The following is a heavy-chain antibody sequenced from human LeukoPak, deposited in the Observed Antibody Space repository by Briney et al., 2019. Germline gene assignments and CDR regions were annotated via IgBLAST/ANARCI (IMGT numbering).Heavy chain of an antibody. CDR1: GYSFTSYW. Sequence: GESLKISCKGSGYSFTSYWIGWVRQMPGKGLEWMGIIYPGNSDTRYSPSFQGQVTISADKSISTAYLQWSSLKASDTAMYYCARRTFYDSSGYYYFDYWGQGTLVTVSS. J-gene: IGHJ4*02. D-gene: IGHD3-22*01. CDR3: ARRTFYDSSGYYYFDY. V-gene: IGHV5-51*01. CDR2: IYPGNSDT.